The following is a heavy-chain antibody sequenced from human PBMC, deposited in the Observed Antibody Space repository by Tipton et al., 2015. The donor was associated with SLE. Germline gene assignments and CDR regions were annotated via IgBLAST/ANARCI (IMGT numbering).Heavy chain of an antibody. CDR3: ARDGSRSSGPDFDF. D-gene: IGHD6-19*01. J-gene: IGHJ4*02. V-gene: IGHV3-48*01. Sequence: SLRLSCADSGFTFSSYFMNWVRQAPGKGLEWVSYISSSSSTISYADSVKGRFTISRDNAKNSLYLQKNSLIAEDTAVYYCARDGSRSSGPDFDFWGQGTLVTVSS. CDR1: GFTFSSYF. CDR2: ISSSSSTI.